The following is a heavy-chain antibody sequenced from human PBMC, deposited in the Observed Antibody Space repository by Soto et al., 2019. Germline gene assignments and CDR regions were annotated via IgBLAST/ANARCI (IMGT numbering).Heavy chain of an antibody. CDR3: ARVLPPVDP. J-gene: IGHJ5*02. CDR1: GYTFTSYG. V-gene: IGHV1-18*01. CDR2: INAYNGNT. Sequence: QVQLVQSGAEVKKPGASVKVSCKASGYTFTSYGISWVRQAPGQGLEWMGGINAYNGNTNYAQKLQGRVTMTTDTSTSTASRELRSLRSDDTDVYYCARVLPPVDPGGQGTLVTVSS.